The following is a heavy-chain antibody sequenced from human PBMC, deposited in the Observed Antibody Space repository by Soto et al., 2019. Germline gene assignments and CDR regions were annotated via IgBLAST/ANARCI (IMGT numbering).Heavy chain of an antibody. J-gene: IGHJ1*01. Sequence: GGSLRLSCAASGLTFSSYAMSWVRQAPGKGLEWVSAISGSGGSTYYADSVKGRFTISRDNSKNTLYLQMNSLRAEDTAVYYCAKQYYYDSSGYYFEYFQHWGQGTLVTVSS. V-gene: IGHV3-23*01. CDR1: GLTFSSYA. CDR2: ISGSGGST. CDR3: AKQYYYDSSGYYFEYFQH. D-gene: IGHD3-22*01.